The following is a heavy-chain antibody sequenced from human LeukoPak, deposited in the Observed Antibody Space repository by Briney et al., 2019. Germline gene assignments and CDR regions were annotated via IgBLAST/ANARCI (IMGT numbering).Heavy chain of an antibody. V-gene: IGHV3-30*18. CDR1: GFTFSSYG. CDR2: ISYDGSNK. CDR3: AKGPYSSGSFDH. J-gene: IGHJ5*02. Sequence: GGSLRLSCAASGFTFSSYGMHWVRQAPGKGLEWVAVISYDGSNKYYADSVKGRFTISRDNSKNTLYLQMNSLRAEDTAVYYCAKGPYSSGSFDHWGQGTLVTVSS. D-gene: IGHD6-19*01.